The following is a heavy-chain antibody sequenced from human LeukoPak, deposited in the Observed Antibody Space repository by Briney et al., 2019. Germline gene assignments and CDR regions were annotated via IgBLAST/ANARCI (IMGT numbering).Heavy chain of an antibody. V-gene: IGHV4-59*01. CDR3: ARDGDWQQPQL. CDR1: GGSISSYY. J-gene: IGHJ4*02. Sequence: PSETLSLTCTVSGGSISSYYWSWIRQPPGKGLEWIGYIYYSGSTNYNPSLKSRVTISVDTSKNQFSLKLSSVTAADTAVYYRARDGDWQQPQLWGQGTLVTVSS. D-gene: IGHD6-13*01. CDR2: IYYSGST.